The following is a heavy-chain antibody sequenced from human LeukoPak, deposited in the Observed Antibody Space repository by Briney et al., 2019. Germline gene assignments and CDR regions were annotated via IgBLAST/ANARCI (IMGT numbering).Heavy chain of an antibody. J-gene: IGHJ4*02. V-gene: IGHV3-9*01. CDR2: ISWNGGII. CDR3: AKGGLRLYFGQFHY. D-gene: IGHD3-10*01. CDR1: GFTFDNYA. Sequence: PGGSLRLSCAAFGFTFDNYAMHWVRKVPGKGLEWVSGISWNGGIIGYADSVKGRFTISRDSAKNSLYLQMNSLRVEDTALYYCAKGGLRLYFGQFHYWGQGTLVTVSS.